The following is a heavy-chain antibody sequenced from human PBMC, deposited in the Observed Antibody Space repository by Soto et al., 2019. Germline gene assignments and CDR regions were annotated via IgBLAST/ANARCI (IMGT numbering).Heavy chain of an antibody. D-gene: IGHD3-22*01. Sequence: QVQLVESGGGVVQPGRSLRLSCAASGFTFSSYGMHWVRQAPGKGLEWVAVIWYDGSNKYYADSVKGRFTISRDNSKNTLYLQMNSLRAEDTAVYYCARVGDYYDRSGYYRYWGQGTLVTVSS. CDR2: IWYDGSNK. CDR1: GFTFSSYG. J-gene: IGHJ4*02. V-gene: IGHV3-33*01. CDR3: ARVGDYYDRSGYYRY.